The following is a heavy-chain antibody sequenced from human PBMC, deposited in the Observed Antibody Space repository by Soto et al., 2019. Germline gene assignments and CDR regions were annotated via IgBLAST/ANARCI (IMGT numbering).Heavy chain of an antibody. CDR2: FRPSGGRT. CDR1: GYTFTNYY. D-gene: IGHD5-18*01. J-gene: IGHJ4*02. Sequence: QVHLVQSGAEVKKPGASVKVSCKASGYTFTNYYIHWVRQAPGQGLEWLGIFRPSGGRTEYAQRLQGRVTITRDTSQSTVYMELTSLTSEDTAVYYCAREPNESYYFDYWGQGTLVTVSS. CDR3: AREPNESYYFDY. V-gene: IGHV1-46*01.